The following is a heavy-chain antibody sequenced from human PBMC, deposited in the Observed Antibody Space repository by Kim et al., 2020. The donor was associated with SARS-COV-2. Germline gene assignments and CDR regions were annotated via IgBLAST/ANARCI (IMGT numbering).Heavy chain of an antibody. CDR2: IYYSGST. CDR1: GGSISSYY. D-gene: IGHD3-3*01. Sequence: SETLSLTCTVSGGSISSYYWSWIRQPPGKGLEWIGYIYYSGSTNYNPSLKSRVTISVDTSKNQFSLKLSSVTAADTAVYYCARGPDLWSGYSTKLVFDYWGQGTLVTVSS. CDR3: ARGPDLWSGYSTKLVFDY. J-gene: IGHJ4*02. V-gene: IGHV4-59*01.